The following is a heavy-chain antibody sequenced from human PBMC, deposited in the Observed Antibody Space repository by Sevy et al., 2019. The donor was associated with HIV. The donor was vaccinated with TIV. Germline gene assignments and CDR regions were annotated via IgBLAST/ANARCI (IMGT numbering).Heavy chain of an antibody. CDR2: VYTTDST. D-gene: IGHD6-25*01. V-gene: IGHV4-4*07. CDR3: ARMYGSDWRFDH. J-gene: IGHJ4*02. CDR1: GGSISSYY. Sequence: SETLSLTCTVSGGSISSYYWSWIRQPAGQGLEWIGHVYTTDSTNYNPSLKSRVSMSIDTSKNQFSLNLSSVTAADTAVYYCARMYGSDWRFDHWGQGTLVTVSS.